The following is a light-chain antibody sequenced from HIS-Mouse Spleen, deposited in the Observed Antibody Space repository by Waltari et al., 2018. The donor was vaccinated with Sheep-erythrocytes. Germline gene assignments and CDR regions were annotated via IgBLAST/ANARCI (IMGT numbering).Light chain of an antibody. CDR3: SSYTSSSTWV. CDR1: SSDVGGYNY. CDR2: DVS. V-gene: IGLV2-14*03. J-gene: IGLJ3*02. Sequence: QSALTQPASVSGSPGQSITIPCTGTSSDVGGYNYVSQYQQHPGKAPKLMIYDVSNRPSGVSNRFSGSKSGNTASLTISGLQAEDEADYYCSSYTSSSTWVFGGGTKLTVL.